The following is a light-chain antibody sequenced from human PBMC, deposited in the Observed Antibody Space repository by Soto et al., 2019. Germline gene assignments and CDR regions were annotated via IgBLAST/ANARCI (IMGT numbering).Light chain of an antibody. CDR2: LAT. CDR1: QDIRNY. CDR3: QQYSNLPYT. J-gene: IGKJ2*01. Sequence: DIKMTQSPSFLSASVGDRVTITCQATQDIRNYLNWFQQRPGKAPRLLIYLATNLETGVPSRFSGGGSGTDFSFTISSLQPEDFATYYCQQYSNLPYTVGQGTKVDSK. V-gene: IGKV1-33*01.